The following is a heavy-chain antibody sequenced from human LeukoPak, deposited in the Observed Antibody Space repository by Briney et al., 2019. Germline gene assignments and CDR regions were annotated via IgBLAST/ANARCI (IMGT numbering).Heavy chain of an antibody. CDR1: GLTFSNYA. Sequence: GGSLRLSCAASGLTFSNYAMSWVRQGPGKGLEWVSGISGSGGSTKYADSVKGRFTISRDNSKNTLYLQMNSLRAEDTAVYYCAKGDSTGYDYNYFDYWGQGILVTVSS. V-gene: IGHV3-23*01. CDR3: AKGDSTGYDYNYFDY. CDR2: ISGSGGST. J-gene: IGHJ4*02. D-gene: IGHD3-22*01.